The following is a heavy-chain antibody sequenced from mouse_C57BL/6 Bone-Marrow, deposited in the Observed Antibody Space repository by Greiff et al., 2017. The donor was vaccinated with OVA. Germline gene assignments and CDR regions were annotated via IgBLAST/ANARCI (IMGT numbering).Heavy chain of an antibody. CDR2: INPNNGGT. V-gene: IGHV1-26*01. Sequence: VQLQQSGPELVKPGASVKISCKASGYTFTDYYMNWVKQSHGKSLEWIGDINPNNGGTSYNQKFKGKATLTVDKSSSTAYMELRSLTSEDSAVYYCAREGRMDYWGQGTSVTVSS. CDR3: AREGRMDY. D-gene: IGHD3-3*01. CDR1: GYTFTDYY. J-gene: IGHJ4*01.